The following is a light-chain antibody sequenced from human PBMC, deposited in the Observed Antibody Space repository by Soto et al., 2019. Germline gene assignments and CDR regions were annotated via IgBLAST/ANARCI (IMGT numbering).Light chain of an antibody. CDR2: GAS. V-gene: IGKV3-20*01. CDR3: QQYGSSPLK. J-gene: IGKJ5*01. CDR1: QSVSSSY. Sequence: EIVLTQSPATLSLSPGERATLSCRASQSVSSSYLAWYQQKPGQAPRLLIYGASSRATGIPDRFSGSGSGTDFTLTISRLEPEDFAVYYCQQYGSSPLKFGQGTRLESK.